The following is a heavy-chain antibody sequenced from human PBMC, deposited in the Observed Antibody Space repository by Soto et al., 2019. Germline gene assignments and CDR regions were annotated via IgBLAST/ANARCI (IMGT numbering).Heavy chain of an antibody. CDR3: ARVSSWSCFDY. V-gene: IGHV1-46*01. J-gene: IGHJ4*02. CDR2: INPSGGST. Sequence: ASVKVSCKASSYSFTSYGISWVRQAPGQGLEWMGIINPSGGSTSYAQKFQGRVTMTRDTSTSTVYMELSSLRSEDTAVYYCARVSSWSCFDYWGQGTLVTVSS. CDR1: SYSFTSYG. D-gene: IGHD6-13*01.